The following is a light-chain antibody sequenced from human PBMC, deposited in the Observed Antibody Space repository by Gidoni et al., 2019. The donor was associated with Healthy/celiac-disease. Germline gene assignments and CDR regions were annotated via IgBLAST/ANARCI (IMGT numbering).Light chain of an antibody. CDR3: QVWDSSSDHPVV. Sequence: SYVLTQLPSVSVAPGQTARITCGGNNIGSKSVHWYQQKPGQAPVLVVYDDSDRHSGIPERFSGSNSGNTATLTISRVEAGDEADYYCQVWDSSSDHPVVFGGGTKLTVL. J-gene: IGLJ2*01. CDR1: NIGSKS. CDR2: DDS. V-gene: IGLV3-21*02.